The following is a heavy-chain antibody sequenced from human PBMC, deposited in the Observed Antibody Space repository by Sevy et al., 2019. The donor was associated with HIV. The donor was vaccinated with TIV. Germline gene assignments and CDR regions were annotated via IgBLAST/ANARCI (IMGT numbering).Heavy chain of an antibody. CDR3: VRGGGNGWYYFDY. J-gene: IGHJ4*02. CDR1: GGIFKSYG. Sequence: ASVKVSCKASGGIFKSYGSSWVRQAPGQGLEWMGGIIPILNTVHYAQKFQGRVTITADESTKTAYMELSSLRSEDTAVYYCVRGGGNGWYYFDYWGQETLVTVSS. CDR2: IIPILNTV. V-gene: IGHV1-69*13. D-gene: IGHD6-19*01.